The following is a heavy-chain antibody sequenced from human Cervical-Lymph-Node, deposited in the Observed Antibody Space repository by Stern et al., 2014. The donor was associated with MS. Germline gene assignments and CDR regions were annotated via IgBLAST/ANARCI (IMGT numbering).Heavy chain of an antibody. CDR2: ISAYNGNT. CDR1: GYIFTTYG. Sequence: QDQLVQSGAEVKKPGASVKVSCKAFGYIFTTYGITWVRQAPGQGLEWMGWISAYNGNTKYGQKFQGRVTMTKDTSTSTAHMEVRSLRSDDTAVYYWARDDSLVHFDYWGQGTLVTVSS. CDR3: ARDDSLVHFDY. J-gene: IGHJ4*02. V-gene: IGHV1-18*01. D-gene: IGHD6-13*01.